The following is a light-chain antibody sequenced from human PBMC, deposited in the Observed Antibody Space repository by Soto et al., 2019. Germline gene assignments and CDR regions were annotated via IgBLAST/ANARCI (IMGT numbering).Light chain of an antibody. CDR3: QQYINYFRT. CDR1: QSIGVW. J-gene: IGKJ1*01. CDR2: KTS. V-gene: IGKV1-5*03. Sequence: DIQMTQSPSTLSASVGDRVTITCRASQSIGVWLAWYQQKPGTAPKLLNYKTSTLDSGVPLRFSGSGSGTEFTLTISGLQPDDFATYYGQQYINYFRTFGQGTKVEIK.